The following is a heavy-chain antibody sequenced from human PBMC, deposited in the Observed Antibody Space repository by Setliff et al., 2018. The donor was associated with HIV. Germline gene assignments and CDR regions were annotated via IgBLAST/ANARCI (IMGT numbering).Heavy chain of an antibody. CDR3: ARQIWNESPGYGFDP. D-gene: IGHD3-22*01. V-gene: IGHV4-38-2*01. Sequence: PSETLSLTCAVSGYSISSGYYWGWIRQPPGKGLEWIGSIYYSGSTHYNPSLKSRVTVSKDTTKNQLSLRLSSVTAADTAVYYCARQIWNESPGYGFDPWCQGTLVTVSS. J-gene: IGHJ5*02. CDR2: IYYSGST. CDR1: GYSISSGYY.